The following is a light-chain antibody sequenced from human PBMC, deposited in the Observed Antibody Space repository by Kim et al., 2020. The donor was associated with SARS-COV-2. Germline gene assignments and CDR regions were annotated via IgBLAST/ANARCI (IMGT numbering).Light chain of an antibody. J-gene: IGLJ2*01. V-gene: IGLV2-23*02. CDR1: SSDVGSYNL. CDR3: CSYAGSSTLV. CDR2: EVS. Sequence: SVTISGTGTSSDVGSYNLVSWYQQHPGKAPKLMIYEVSKRPSGVSNRFSGSKSGNTASLTISGLQAEDEADYYCCSYAGSSTLVFGGGTQLTVL.